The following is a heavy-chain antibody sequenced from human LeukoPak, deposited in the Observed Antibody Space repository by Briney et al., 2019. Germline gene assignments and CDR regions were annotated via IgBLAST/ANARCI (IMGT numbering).Heavy chain of an antibody. Sequence: PSETLSLTCAVSGYSIRSGYYWGWIRQPPGKGLEWIGTINHSGNTYYNPSLDSRGTLSVGTSRNQFSLNMRSMTAADTAVYYCARVNGDYVQYWGQGTLVTVSS. CDR1: GYSIRSGYY. D-gene: IGHD4-17*01. CDR3: ARVNGDYVQY. J-gene: IGHJ4*02. CDR2: INHSGNT. V-gene: IGHV4-38-2*01.